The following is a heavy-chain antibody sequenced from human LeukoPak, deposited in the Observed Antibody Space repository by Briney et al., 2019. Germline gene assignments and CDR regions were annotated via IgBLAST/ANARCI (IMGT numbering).Heavy chain of an antibody. V-gene: IGHV3-9*01. Sequence: GRSLRLSCAAFGFTFDDYAMHWVRQAPGKGLEWVSGISTNSGSIGYADSVKGRFTTSRDNAKNSLYLQMNSLRAEDTALYYCAKIPDAAGSTDAFDIWGQGTMVSV. D-gene: IGHD6-13*01. CDR1: GFTFDDYA. J-gene: IGHJ3*02. CDR2: ISTNSGSI. CDR3: AKIPDAAGSTDAFDI.